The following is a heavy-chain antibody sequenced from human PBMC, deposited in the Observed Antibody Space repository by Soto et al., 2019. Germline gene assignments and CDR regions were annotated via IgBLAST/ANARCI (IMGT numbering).Heavy chain of an antibody. V-gene: IGHV3-73*02. Sequence: EVQLVESGGGLVQPGGSLKLSCAVSGFTFSDSIIHWVRQASGKGLEWVGRIRSKANSYATTYAASVKGGFTISRDDSKNTAYLQMNSLKTEDTAVYYCTTSYYYDSRGYLEYYVYGMDVCGEGTTVIVSS. J-gene: IGHJ6*04. CDR3: TTSYYYDSRGYLEYYVYGMDV. D-gene: IGHD3-22*01. CDR1: GFTFSDSI. CDR2: IRSKANSYAT.